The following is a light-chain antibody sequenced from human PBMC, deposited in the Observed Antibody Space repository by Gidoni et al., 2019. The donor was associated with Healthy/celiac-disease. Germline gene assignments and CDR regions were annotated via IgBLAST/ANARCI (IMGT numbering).Light chain of an antibody. V-gene: IGLV1-51*01. CDR3: GTWDSSLSSYV. Sequence: QSVLTQPPSVSAAPGQKVTISCSGSSSNIGNNYVSWYQQRPGTAPKLLIYDNNTRPSGIPDRFSGSKSGTSATLGITGLQTGDEADYYCGTWDSSLSSYVFGTGTKVTVL. CDR1: SSNIGNNY. J-gene: IGLJ1*01. CDR2: DNN.